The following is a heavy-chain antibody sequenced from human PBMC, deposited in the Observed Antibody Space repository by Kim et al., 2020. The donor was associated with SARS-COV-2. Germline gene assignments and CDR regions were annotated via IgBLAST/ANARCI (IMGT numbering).Heavy chain of an antibody. D-gene: IGHD6-19*01. V-gene: IGHV3-74*01. J-gene: IGHJ4*02. CDR2: INSNGSST. CDR1: GFTFSSYW. Sequence: GGSLRLSCAASGFTFSSYWMHWVRQAPGKGLVWVSRINSNGSSTSYADSVKGRFTISRDNAKNMLYLQMNSLRAEDTAVYYCARGGIAVARGYFDYWGQGTLVTVSS. CDR3: ARGGIAVARGYFDY.